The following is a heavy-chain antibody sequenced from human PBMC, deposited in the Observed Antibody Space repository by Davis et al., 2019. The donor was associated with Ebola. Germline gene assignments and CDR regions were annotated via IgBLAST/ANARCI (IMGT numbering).Heavy chain of an antibody. CDR2: IYYSGST. V-gene: IGHV4-59*01. CDR1: GGSFSGYY. Sequence: SETLSLTCAVYGGSFSGYYWSWIRQHPGKGLEWIGYIYYSGSTYYNPSLKSRVTISVDTSKNQFSLKLSSVTAADTAVYYCARDRSYDSSGYYDYWGQGTLVTVSS. CDR3: ARDRSYDSSGYYDY. J-gene: IGHJ4*02. D-gene: IGHD3-22*01.